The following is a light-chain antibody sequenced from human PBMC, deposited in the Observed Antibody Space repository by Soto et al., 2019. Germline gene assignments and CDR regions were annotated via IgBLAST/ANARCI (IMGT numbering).Light chain of an antibody. CDR3: LQDCDYPYT. CDR1: QGIRDD. J-gene: IGKJ2*01. V-gene: IGKV1-6*01. Sequence: AIQMTQSPSSLSASVGDRVTITCRASQGIRDDLAWYQQRPGKAPKLLIYAASNLQSGVPSRFSGSGSGTDFTLIISSLQPEDFATYYCLQDCDYPYTFGQGTKLEIK. CDR2: AAS.